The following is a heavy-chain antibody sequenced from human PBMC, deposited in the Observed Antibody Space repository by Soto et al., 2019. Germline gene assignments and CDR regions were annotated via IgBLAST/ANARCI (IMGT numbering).Heavy chain of an antibody. CDR3: AEGGIFGVVMPGMDV. V-gene: IGHV3-30*18. CDR1: GFTFSSYG. Sequence: PGGSLRLSCAASGFTFSSYGMHWVRQAPGKGLEWVAVISYDGSNKYYADSVKGRFTISRDNSKNTLYLQMNSLRAEDTAVYYCAEGGIFGVVMPGMDVWGQGTTVTVSS. D-gene: IGHD3-3*01. CDR2: ISYDGSNK. J-gene: IGHJ6*02.